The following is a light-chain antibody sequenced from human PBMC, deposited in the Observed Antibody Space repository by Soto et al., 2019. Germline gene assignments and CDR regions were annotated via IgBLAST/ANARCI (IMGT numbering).Light chain of an antibody. CDR2: GAS. V-gene: IGKV3-15*01. CDR1: QSISGT. Sequence: GVTKSPATLSVYTGGRATLSSRASQSISGTLAWYQQKPGQAPRLLIYGASTRATSFPARFSGSGSGTDFTLTISILQSEDFAVYCCQLYTNRPWTFCQGTKADIK. J-gene: IGKJ1*01. CDR3: QLYTNRPWT.